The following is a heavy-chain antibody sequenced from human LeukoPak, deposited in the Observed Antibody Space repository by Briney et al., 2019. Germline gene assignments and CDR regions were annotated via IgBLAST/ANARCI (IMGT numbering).Heavy chain of an antibody. CDR1: GFTFSSYA. Sequence: GGSLRLSCAASGFTFSSYAMSWVRQAPGKGLEWVSAISGSGGSTYYADSVKGRFTISRDNSKNTLYLQMNSLRAEDTAVYYCAKEDITMVRGVIIGVYYFDYWGQGTLVTVSS. J-gene: IGHJ4*02. D-gene: IGHD3-10*01. CDR3: AKEDITMVRGVIIGVYYFDY. V-gene: IGHV3-23*01. CDR2: ISGSGGST.